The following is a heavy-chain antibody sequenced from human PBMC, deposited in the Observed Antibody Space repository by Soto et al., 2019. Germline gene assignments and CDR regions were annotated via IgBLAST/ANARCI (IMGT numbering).Heavy chain of an antibody. V-gene: IGHV4-34*01. J-gene: IGHJ3*02. D-gene: IGHD1-1*01. CDR1: GRSVNSGNYY. CDR3: ARVERGTATTVVDAFDI. Sequence: PSETLSLTCAVYGRSVNSGNYYWSWIRQPPGKGLEWIGEMSHSGGTHFNPSLKSRVTISVDTSKNQFSLKMSSVTAADTALYYCARVERGTATTVVDAFDIWGPGTLVTVS. CDR2: MSHSGGT.